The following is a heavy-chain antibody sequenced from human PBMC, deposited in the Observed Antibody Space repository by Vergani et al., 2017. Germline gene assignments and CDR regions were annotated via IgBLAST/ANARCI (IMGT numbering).Heavy chain of an antibody. CDR1: GGSVRTSIGYY. V-gene: IGHV4-61*10. Sequence: QVQLQESGPGLVQPSQTLSLSCTVSGGSVRTSIGYYWTWIRQPAGKTLEWIGEIFSSGTTNYNPSFKNRVTMSVDTSKNQFSLKLRSVTAADTAVYFCARVMYRDEASTGYRLEGMDIWGQGTTVTISS. CDR3: ARVMYRDEASTGYRLEGMDI. J-gene: IGHJ6*02. D-gene: IGHD3-9*01. CDR2: IFSSGTT.